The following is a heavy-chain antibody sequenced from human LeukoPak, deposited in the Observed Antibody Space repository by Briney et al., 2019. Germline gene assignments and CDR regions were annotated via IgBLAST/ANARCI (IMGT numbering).Heavy chain of an antibody. CDR2: INWNSGNI. CDR1: GFTFDDYA. CDR3: AREAPVGTYYYDSSGYYGSAFDI. D-gene: IGHD3-22*01. Sequence: SGGSLRLSCAASGFTFDDYAMHWVRQAPGKGLEWVSAINWNSGNIGYADSVKGRFTISRDNAKNSLYLQMNSLRAEDTAVYYCAREAPVGTYYYDSSGYYGSAFDIWGQGTMVTVSS. V-gene: IGHV3-9*01. J-gene: IGHJ3*02.